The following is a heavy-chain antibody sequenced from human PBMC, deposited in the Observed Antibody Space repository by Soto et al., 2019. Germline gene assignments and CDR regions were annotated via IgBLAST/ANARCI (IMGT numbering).Heavy chain of an antibody. D-gene: IGHD1-26*01. Sequence: PXGSLKLSCAAAGFTFSSYAMGWVRQGPGKGLEWVAVVSIGGSTHYADSVRGRFTISRDNSKNTVSLQMNSLTAEDTAVYFCARRRGAGGNFDYSGQGALVTVSS. CDR2: VSIGGST. J-gene: IGHJ4*02. CDR3: ARRRGAGGNFDY. V-gene: IGHV3-23*01. CDR1: GFTFSSYA.